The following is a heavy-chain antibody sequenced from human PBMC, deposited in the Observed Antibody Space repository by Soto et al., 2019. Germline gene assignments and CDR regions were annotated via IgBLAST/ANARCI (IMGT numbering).Heavy chain of an antibody. CDR1: GFTFSSYA. Sequence: PGGSLRLSCAASGFTFSSYAMSWVRQAPGKGLEWVSAISGSGGSTYYADSVKGRFTISRDNSKNTLYLQMNSLRAEDTAVYYCEKDIVVVPAATPFDYWGQGTLVTVSS. CDR3: EKDIVVVPAATPFDY. D-gene: IGHD2-2*01. V-gene: IGHV3-23*01. CDR2: ISGSGGST. J-gene: IGHJ4*02.